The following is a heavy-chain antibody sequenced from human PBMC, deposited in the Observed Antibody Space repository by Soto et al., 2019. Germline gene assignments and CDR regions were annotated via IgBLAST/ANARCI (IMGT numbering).Heavy chain of an antibody. J-gene: IGHJ4*02. Sequence: EVQLVESGGGLVQPGGSLKLSCAASGFTFSGSAMHWFRQASGKGLEWVGRIRSKANSYATAYAASVKGRFTISRDDSKNTAYLQMNSLKTEDTAVYYCTTTMVRGVSDYWGQGTLVTVSS. CDR2: IRSKANSYAT. CDR3: TTTMVRGVSDY. V-gene: IGHV3-73*01. D-gene: IGHD3-10*01. CDR1: GFTFSGSA.